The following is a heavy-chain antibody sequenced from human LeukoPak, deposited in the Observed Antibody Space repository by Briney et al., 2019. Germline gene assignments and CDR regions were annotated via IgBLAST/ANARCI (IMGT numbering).Heavy chain of an antibody. V-gene: IGHV1-2*02. CDR1: GYTFTGYY. D-gene: IGHD3-22*01. CDR2: INPNSGGT. J-gene: IGHJ3*02. CDR3: ASLDYYDSSGYPPDAFDI. Sequence: VASVKVSCKASGYTFTGYYMHWVRQAPGQGLEWMGWINPNSGGTNYAQKFQGRVTMTRDTSISTAYMELSRLRSDDTAVYYCASLDYYDSSGYPPDAFDIWGQGTMVTVSS.